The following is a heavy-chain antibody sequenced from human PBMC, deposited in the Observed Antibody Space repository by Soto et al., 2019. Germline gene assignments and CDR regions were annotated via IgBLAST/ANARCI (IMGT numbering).Heavy chain of an antibody. V-gene: IGHV4-31*01. Sequence: QVQLQESGPGLVKPSQTLSLTCTVSGGSISSGGYYWSWIRQHPGKGLEWIGYIYYSGSTYYNPSLKSQVNISVDTSKNQFSLKLSSVTAADTAVYYCARGGLGYCSGGSCYSAELSRYYYGMDVWGQGTTVTVSS. J-gene: IGHJ6*02. CDR1: GGSISSGGYY. CDR2: IYYSGST. D-gene: IGHD2-15*01. CDR3: ARGGLGYCSGGSCYSAELSRYYYGMDV.